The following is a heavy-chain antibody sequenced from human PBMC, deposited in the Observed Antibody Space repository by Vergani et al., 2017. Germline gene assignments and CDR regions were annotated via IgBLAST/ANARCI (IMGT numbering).Heavy chain of an antibody. J-gene: IGHJ4*02. CDR2: ISYDGDRR. D-gene: IGHD4-23*01. Sequence: QVHLVESGGGVVQPGRSLTLSCVASGFSFRGHGMHWFRQAPGKGLEWVAMISYDGDRRDYGDFAKGRFTISRDSSKTVYLQMNSLRVEDTGMYFCAKDLSDRTARPHFNSRGQGTLVTVSS. V-gene: IGHV3-30*18. CDR3: AKDLSDRTARPHFNS. CDR1: GFSFRGHG.